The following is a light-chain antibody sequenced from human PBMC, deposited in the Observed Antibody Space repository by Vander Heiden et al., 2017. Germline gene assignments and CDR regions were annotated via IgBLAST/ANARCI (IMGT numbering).Light chain of an antibody. CDR3: QKYNGFPWM. CDR2: QAS. V-gene: IGKV1-5*03. Sequence: DIQMTQSPATLSASVGDRVTITCRASQGISKWLAWYQQKPGKAPKLLVYQASRLENGVPSRFSGGGSGTEFTLTISSLQPDDFATYFCQKYNGFPWMFGQGTKVEIK. CDR1: QGISKW. J-gene: IGKJ1*01.